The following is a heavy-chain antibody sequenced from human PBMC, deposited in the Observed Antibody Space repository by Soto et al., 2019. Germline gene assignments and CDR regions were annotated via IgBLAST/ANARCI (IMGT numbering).Heavy chain of an antibody. D-gene: IGHD3-22*01. J-gene: IGHJ4*02. CDR1: GYSFTIYC. V-gene: IGHV5-51*01. CDR3: ARHGLHYYDSSGYYYAYFDY. Sequence: GESLKISCNGSGYSFTIYCIGLVLQMPGKGLEWMGIIYPGDSDTRYSPSFQGQVTISADKSISTAYLQWSSLKASDTAMYYCARHGLHYYDSSGYYYAYFDYWGQGTLVTVSS. CDR2: IYPGDSDT.